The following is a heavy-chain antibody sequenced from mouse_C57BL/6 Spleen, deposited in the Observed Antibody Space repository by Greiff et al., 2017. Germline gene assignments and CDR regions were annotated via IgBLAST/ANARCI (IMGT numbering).Heavy chain of an antibody. D-gene: IGHD2-3*01. CDR3: AINDGYLDFDY. J-gene: IGHJ2*01. CDR1: GYTFTSYW. CDR2: IHPSDSDT. V-gene: IGHV1-74*01. Sequence: QVQLQQPGAELVKPGASVKVSCKASGYTFTSYWMHWVKQRPGQGLEWIGRIHPSDSDTNYNQKFKGKATLTVDKSSSTAYMQLSSLTSEDSAVYYCAINDGYLDFDYWGQGTTLTVSS.